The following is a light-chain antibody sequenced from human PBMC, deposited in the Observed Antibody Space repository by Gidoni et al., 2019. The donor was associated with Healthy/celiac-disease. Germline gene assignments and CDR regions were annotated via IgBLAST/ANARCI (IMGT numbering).Light chain of an antibody. J-gene: IGKJ3*01. Sequence: DGQLTHSPSSLSASVGGRVTINCRASQSIRSYLNWYQQKPGKAPKPLIYDAASLQSGGPSGFISSGSGTEVSITISSLQPEDDAAFYCQQRYRTPPLTFGPGTKVEIK. CDR1: QSIRSY. V-gene: IGKV1-39*01. CDR3: QQRYRTPPLT. CDR2: DAA.